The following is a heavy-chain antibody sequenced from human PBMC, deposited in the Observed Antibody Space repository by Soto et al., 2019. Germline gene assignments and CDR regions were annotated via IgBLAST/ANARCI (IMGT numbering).Heavy chain of an antibody. CDR1: GFTFSNYG. CDR3: GGGVYPFDY. CDR2: ISYDGSNK. D-gene: IGHD6-25*01. Sequence: QVQLVESGGGVVQPGRSLRLSCAASGFTFSNYGMYWVRQAPGKGLEWVAFISYDGSNKLYGDSVKGRFTISRDNSKNTLYLQKNSLRAEDTAVYYCGGGVYPFDYGGQGTLFIVSS. V-gene: IGHV3-33*01. J-gene: IGHJ4*02.